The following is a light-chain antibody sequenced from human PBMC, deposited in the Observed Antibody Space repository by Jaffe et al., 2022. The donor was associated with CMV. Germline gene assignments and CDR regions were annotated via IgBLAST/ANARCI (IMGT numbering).Light chain of an antibody. V-gene: IGKV3-15*01. CDR2: GVS. J-gene: IGKJ3*01. Sequence: DIVMTQSPATLSVSPGEEAALSCTASQSIYSNLAWYQQKPGQAPRLLFSGVSTRATGVPVRFSASGFGTEFTLTIGGLQVEDVAIYYCHQYSTWPRGFGPGTKVEIK. CDR3: HQYSTWPRG. CDR1: QSIYSN.